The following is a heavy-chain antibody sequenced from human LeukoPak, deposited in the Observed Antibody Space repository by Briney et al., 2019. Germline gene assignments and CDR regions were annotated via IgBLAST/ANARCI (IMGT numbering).Heavy chain of an antibody. CDR1: GGSISSYY. V-gene: IGHV4-4*07. Sequence: SETLSLTCTVSGGSISSYYWSWIRQPAGKGLEWIGRIYTSGSTNYNPSLKSRVTMSVDSSKNQFSLKLSSVTAADTAVYYCARAEVVVVPERYFDLWGRGTLVTVSS. CDR2: IYTSGST. J-gene: IGHJ2*01. D-gene: IGHD3-22*01. CDR3: ARAEVVVVPERYFDL.